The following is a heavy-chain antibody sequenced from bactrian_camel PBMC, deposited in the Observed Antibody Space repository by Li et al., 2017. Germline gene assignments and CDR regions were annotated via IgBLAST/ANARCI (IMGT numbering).Heavy chain of an antibody. Sequence: HVQLVESGGGSVQAGGSLRLSCAASGDAYGRNCIGWFRVRPGKEREGVAAISVGGRTYYADSVKGRFTIPVDNAETTLYLQMNSLKPEDTATYYCAADPRLSLCPFGSPDDSSWAESLRRGFGYWGQGTQVTVS. CDR2: ISVGGRT. D-gene: IGHD6*01. CDR1: GDAYGRNC. J-gene: IGHJ6*01. CDR3: AADPRLSLCPFGSPDDSSWAESLRRGFGY. V-gene: IGHV3S55*01.